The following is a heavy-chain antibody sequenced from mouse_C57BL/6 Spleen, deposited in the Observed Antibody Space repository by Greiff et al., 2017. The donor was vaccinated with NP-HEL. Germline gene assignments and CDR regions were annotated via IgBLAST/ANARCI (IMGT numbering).Heavy chain of an antibody. D-gene: IGHD2-2*01. Sequence: EVKLVESGEGLVKPGGSLKLSCAASGFTFSSYAMSWVRQTPEKRLEWVAYISSGGDYIYYADTVKGRFTISRDNARNTLYLQMGSLKSEDTAMYYCTREGDYGYDVRYFDVWGTGTTVTVSS. V-gene: IGHV5-9-1*02. CDR2: ISSGGDYI. CDR1: GFTFSSYA. CDR3: TREGDYGYDVRYFDV. J-gene: IGHJ1*03.